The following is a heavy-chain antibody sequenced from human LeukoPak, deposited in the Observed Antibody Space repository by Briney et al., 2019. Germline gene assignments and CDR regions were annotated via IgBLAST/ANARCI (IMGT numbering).Heavy chain of an antibody. Sequence: ASVKVSCKASGYTFTGYYMHWVRQAPGQGLEWMGWINPNSGGTNFAQKFQGRVTTTRDTSISTAYMELSRLRSDDTAVYYCARDRTGSGWSRYYFDYWGQGTLVTVSS. V-gene: IGHV1-2*02. CDR1: GYTFTGYY. CDR3: ARDRTGSGWSRYYFDY. CDR2: INPNSGGT. J-gene: IGHJ4*02. D-gene: IGHD6-19*01.